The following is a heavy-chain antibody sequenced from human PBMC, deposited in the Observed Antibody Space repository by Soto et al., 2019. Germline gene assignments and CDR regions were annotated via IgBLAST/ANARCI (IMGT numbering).Heavy chain of an antibody. CDR2: IYYSGTT. Sequence: QLQLQESGPGLVKPSETLSLTCTVSGGSISSSNYYWGWIRQPPGKGLEWIGSIYYSGTTYYNPTITSPVTLSVDTPRNPLSLKLSSVTAANTAADCCAIHLFSSGWYLCWGQGKMVTVPS. CDR3: AIHLFSSGWYLC. J-gene: IGHJ3*01. CDR1: GGSISSSNYY. V-gene: IGHV4-39*01. D-gene: IGHD6-19*01.